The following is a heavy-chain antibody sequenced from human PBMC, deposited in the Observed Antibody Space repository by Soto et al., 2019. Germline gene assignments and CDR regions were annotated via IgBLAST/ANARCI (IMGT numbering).Heavy chain of an antibody. D-gene: IGHD6-6*01. CDR1: GFIFSNFG. J-gene: IGHJ4*02. V-gene: IGHV3-33*01. CDR3: ARGLRSVLDY. Sequence: GGSLRLSCVASGFIFSNFGMHWVRQAPGKGLEWVAVISSDEKIKQYADSVRGRFAISRDNSKNTLYLQMTSLSAEDTAIYYCARGLRSVLDYWGQGTLVTVSS. CDR2: ISSDEKIK.